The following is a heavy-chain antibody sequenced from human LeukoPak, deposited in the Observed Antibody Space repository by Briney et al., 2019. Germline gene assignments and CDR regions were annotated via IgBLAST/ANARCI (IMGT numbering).Heavy chain of an antibody. CDR3: ARVKSYYYDTSDKDAFDI. CDR1: GYTFTSHF. V-gene: IGHV1-46*01. D-gene: IGHD3-22*01. CDR2: INPRGGST. J-gene: IGHJ3*02. Sequence: GASVKVSCKASGYTFTSHFMHWVRQAPGLGLEWMGIINPRGGSTSYTQKFQGRVTMTSDTSTSTVYMELSSLRSEDTAVYYCARVKSYYYDTSDKDAFDIWGQGTMVTVSS.